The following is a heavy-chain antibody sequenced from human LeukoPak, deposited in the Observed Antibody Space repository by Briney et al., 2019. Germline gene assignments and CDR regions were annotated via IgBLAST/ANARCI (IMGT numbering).Heavy chain of an antibody. D-gene: IGHD3-3*01. CDR2: ISSSGSTI. CDR1: GFTFSDYY. CDR3: ARDFWSGSPD. V-gene: IGHV3-11*04. J-gene: IGHJ4*02. Sequence: GGSLRLSCAASGFTFSDYYMSWIRQAPGKGLEWVSYISSSGSTICYADSVKGRFTISRDNAKNSLYLQTNSLRVEDTAVYYCARDFWSGSPDWGQGTLVTVSS.